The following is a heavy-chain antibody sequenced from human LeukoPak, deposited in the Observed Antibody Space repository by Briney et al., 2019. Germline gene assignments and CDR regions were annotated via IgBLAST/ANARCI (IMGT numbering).Heavy chain of an antibody. D-gene: IGHD3-22*01. CDR3: ARTDYYDSSGYLGYCFDY. CDR2: INPNSGGT. V-gene: IGHV1-2*06. CDR1: GYTFTGYY. Sequence: ASVKVSCKASGYTFTGYYMHWVRQAPGQGLEWMGRINPNSGGTNYAQKFQGRVTMTRDTSISTAYMELSRLRSDDTAVYYCARTDYYDSSGYLGYCFDYWGQGTLVTVSS. J-gene: IGHJ4*02.